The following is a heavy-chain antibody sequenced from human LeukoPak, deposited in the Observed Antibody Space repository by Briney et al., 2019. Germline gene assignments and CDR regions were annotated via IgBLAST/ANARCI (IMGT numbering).Heavy chain of an antibody. CDR2: IWHDGSNQ. J-gene: IGHJ4*02. CDR3: ARDRGPGGLAGTYY. D-gene: IGHD6-19*01. Sequence: GRSLRLSCAASGFTFSSYAMHWVRQTPGKGLEWVAVIWHDGSNQTYTDSVKGRFTISRDNSKNTLDLHMNSLRAEDTAVYYCARDRGPGGLAGTYYWGQGTLATVSS. V-gene: IGHV3-33*01. CDR1: GFTFSSYA.